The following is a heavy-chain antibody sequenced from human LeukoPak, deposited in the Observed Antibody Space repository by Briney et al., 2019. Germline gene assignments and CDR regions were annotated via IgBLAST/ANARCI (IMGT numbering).Heavy chain of an antibody. Sequence: GASVKVSCKASGYTFTGYYMHWVRQAPGQGLEWMGWINPNSGGTNYAQKFQGRVTMTRDTSISTAYMELSRLRSDDTAVYYCARGAIPRDIVVVQDAFDIWGQGTMVTVSS. CDR3: ARGAIPRDIVVVQDAFDI. D-gene: IGHD2-2*01. J-gene: IGHJ3*02. V-gene: IGHV1-2*02. CDR2: INPNSGGT. CDR1: GYTFTGYY.